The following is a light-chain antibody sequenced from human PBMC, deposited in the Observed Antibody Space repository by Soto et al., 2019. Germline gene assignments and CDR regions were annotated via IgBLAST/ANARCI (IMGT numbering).Light chain of an antibody. Sequence: IVFTQSPGTLTLSXLAGATVSXXVSQSINSKSLVWYQRKFGQAPRLLIYNTSSRATGIPDRFSGSGSGTDFTLSISRLEPEDFAVYYCQHYGGSFIFGPGTKVDIK. CDR1: QSINSKS. J-gene: IGKJ3*01. V-gene: IGKV3-20*01. CDR3: QHYGGSFI. CDR2: NTS.